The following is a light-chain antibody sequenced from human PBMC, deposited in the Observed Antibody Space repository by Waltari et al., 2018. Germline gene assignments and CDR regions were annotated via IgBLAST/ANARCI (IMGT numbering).Light chain of an antibody. J-gene: IGKJ1*01. V-gene: IGKV1-8*01. Sequence: AIRMTQSPSSFSASTGDRVTITCRASQAIGSYLAWYRQKPGSVPKLLISAASTLQSGVPSRFTGSGSGTDFTLTINCLQPEDFATYYCQQYYDYPRTFGQGTKVEVK. CDR2: AAS. CDR1: QAIGSY. CDR3: QQYYDYPRT.